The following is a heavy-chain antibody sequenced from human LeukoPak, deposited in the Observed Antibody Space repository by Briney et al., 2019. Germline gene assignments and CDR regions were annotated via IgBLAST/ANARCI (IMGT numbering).Heavy chain of an antibody. CDR2: ISSSSSTI. CDR3: AKNTLDSGYDYVDY. V-gene: IGHV3-48*01. CDR1: GFTFSSYS. D-gene: IGHD5-12*01. Sequence: GGSLRLSCAASGFTFSSYSMNWVRQAPGKGLEWVSYISSSSSTIYYADSVKGRFTISRDNSKNTLYLQMNSLRAEDTAVYYCAKNTLDSGYDYVDYWGQGTLVTVSS. J-gene: IGHJ4*02.